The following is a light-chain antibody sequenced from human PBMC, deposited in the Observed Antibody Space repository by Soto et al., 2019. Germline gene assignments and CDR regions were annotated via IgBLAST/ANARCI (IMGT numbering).Light chain of an antibody. CDR2: DVS. CDR1: NSDIGNYNY. V-gene: IGLV2-11*01. Sequence: QSALTQPRSVSGSPGQSVTISCTGTNSDIGNYNYVSWYQQHPGKAPKVMIYDVSKRPSGVPDRFSGSKSGNTASLTISWLQAEDEADYYCCSYPGSHTWVFGGGTKVTVL. CDR3: CSYPGSHTWV. J-gene: IGLJ3*02.